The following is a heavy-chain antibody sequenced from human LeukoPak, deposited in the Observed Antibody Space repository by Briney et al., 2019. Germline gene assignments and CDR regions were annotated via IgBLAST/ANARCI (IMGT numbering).Heavy chain of an antibody. V-gene: IGHV1-2*02. CDR2: INPNSGGT. CDR1: GYTFTGYY. CDR3: ARALTAMATYSSSSHRYYFDY. Sequence: ASVKVSCKASGYTFTGYYMHWVRRAPGQGLEWMGWINPNSGGTNYAQKFQGRVTMTRDTSISTAYMELSRLRSDDTAVYYCARALTAMATYSSSSHRYYFDYWGQGTLVTVSS. J-gene: IGHJ4*02. D-gene: IGHD6-13*01.